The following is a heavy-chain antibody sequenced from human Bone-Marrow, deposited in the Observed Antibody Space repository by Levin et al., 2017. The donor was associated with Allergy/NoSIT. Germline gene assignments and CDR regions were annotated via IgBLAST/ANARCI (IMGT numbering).Heavy chain of an antibody. CDR1: GFIFSCSA. CDR2: ISGSDDST. D-gene: IGHD3/OR15-3a*01. V-gene: IGHV3-23*01. J-gene: IGHJ3*02. CDR3: AKVRRGLDAFDI. Sequence: GESLKISCAASGFIFSCSAMSWVRQAPGKGLEWVSSISGSDDSTYYTDSVKGRLTISRDNSKNTIYLQMNSLRAADTAVYYCAKVRRGLDAFDIWGQGTMVTVSS.